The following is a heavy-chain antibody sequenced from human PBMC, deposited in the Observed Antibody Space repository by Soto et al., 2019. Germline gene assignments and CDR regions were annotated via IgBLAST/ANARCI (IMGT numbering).Heavy chain of an antibody. CDR1: GFSVGSNY. D-gene: IGHD2-8*01. V-gene: IGHV3-53*02. J-gene: IGHJ4*02. CDR2: IYSNGDT. Sequence: EVQLLETGGGLIQPGGSLRLSCAASGFSVGSNYMTWVRQSPGKGLEWVSLIYSNGDTDYADSVKGRFSISRDNFKNTLYLQMNNLRAEDTAVYHCARKSDSSPVPEADGVWGRGTLVIVSS. CDR3: ARKSDSSPVPEADGV.